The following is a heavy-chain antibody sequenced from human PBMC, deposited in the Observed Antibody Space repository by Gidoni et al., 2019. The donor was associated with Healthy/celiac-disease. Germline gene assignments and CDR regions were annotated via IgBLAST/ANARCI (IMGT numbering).Heavy chain of an antibody. CDR1: GFTVRSNY. D-gene: IGHD3-10*01. CDR2: IYSGGST. Sequence: EVQLVESGGGLIQPGGSLRLYCAASGFTVRSNYMSWVRQAPGKGLEWVSVIYSGGSTYYADSVKGRFTISRDNSKNTLYLQMNSLRAEDTAVYYCARETMVRGVEDAFDIWGQGTMVTVSS. CDR3: ARETMVRGVEDAFDI. V-gene: IGHV3-53*01. J-gene: IGHJ3*02.